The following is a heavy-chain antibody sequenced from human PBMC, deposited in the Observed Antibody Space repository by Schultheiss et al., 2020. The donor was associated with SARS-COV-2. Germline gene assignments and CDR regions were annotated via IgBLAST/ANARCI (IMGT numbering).Heavy chain of an antibody. D-gene: IGHD4-23*01. V-gene: IGHV3-23*01. J-gene: IGHJ4*02. Sequence: GGSLRLSCAASGFTFSSYAMSWVRQAPGKGLEWVSRINGDGSSRDYADSVKGRFTISRDNAKNSLHLQMNSLRAEDTGVYYCARDMAYGGNSGGYYWGQGTLVTVSS. CDR2: INGDGSSR. CDR3: ARDMAYGGNSGGYY. CDR1: GFTFSSYA.